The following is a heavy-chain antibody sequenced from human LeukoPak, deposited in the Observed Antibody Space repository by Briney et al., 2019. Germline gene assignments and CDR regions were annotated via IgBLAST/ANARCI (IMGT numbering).Heavy chain of an antibody. CDR3: AKDWYYDYVWGSYQFDY. V-gene: IGHV3-23*01. CDR2: ISGSGGST. Sequence: GGSLRLSCAASGFTFSSYAMSWVRQAPGKGLEWVSPISGSGGSTYYADSVKGRFTISRDNSKNTLYLQMNSLRAEDTAVYYCAKDWYYDYVWGSYQFDYWGQGTLVTVSS. D-gene: IGHD3-16*02. CDR1: GFTFSSYA. J-gene: IGHJ4*02.